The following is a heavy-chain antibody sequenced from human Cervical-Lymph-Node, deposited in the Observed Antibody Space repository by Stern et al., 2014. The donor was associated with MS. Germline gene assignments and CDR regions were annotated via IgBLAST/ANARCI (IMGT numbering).Heavy chain of an antibody. CDR1: GGSISNTYW. Sequence: QVQLQESGPGLVKPSGTLSLTCGVSGGSISNTYWWTWVRQPPGKGLEWIGEIYHSGNTNYSPSLKSRVSISVDKSKSQFSLWLSSVTAADTAVYYCARAPGYFTGDYYYGLDVWGQGTPVTVSS. CDR3: ARAPGYFTGDYYYGLDV. J-gene: IGHJ6*02. D-gene: IGHD3-9*01. CDR2: IYHSGNT. V-gene: IGHV4-4*02.